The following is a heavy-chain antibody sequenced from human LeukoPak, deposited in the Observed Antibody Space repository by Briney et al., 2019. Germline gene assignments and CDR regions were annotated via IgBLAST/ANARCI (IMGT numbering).Heavy chain of an antibody. J-gene: IGHJ5*02. D-gene: IGHD3-22*01. CDR3: ARDQIVGEYYDSSGYQPFDP. CDR2: INPSGGST. V-gene: IGHV1-46*01. Sequence: GASVKVSCKASGYTFTSYYMHWVRQAPGQGLEWMGVINPSGGSTSYAQKFQGRVTMTRDTSTSTVYMELSSLRSEDTAVYYCARDQIVGEYYDSSGYQPFDPWGQGTLVTVSS. CDR1: GYTFTSYY.